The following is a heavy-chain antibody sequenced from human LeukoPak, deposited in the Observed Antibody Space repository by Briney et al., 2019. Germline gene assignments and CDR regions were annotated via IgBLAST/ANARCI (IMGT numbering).Heavy chain of an antibody. Sequence: SQTLSLTCAISGDSVSSNSAAWGWIRQSPSGGLEWLGRTYYRSKWYNDYAVSVKSRITINPDTSKNQFSLQLNSVTPEDTAMYYCARDVGARPRVFDYWGQGILVTVSS. CDR1: GDSVSSNSAA. J-gene: IGHJ4*02. V-gene: IGHV6-1*01. D-gene: IGHD1-26*01. CDR3: ARDVGARPRVFDY. CDR2: TYYRSKWYN.